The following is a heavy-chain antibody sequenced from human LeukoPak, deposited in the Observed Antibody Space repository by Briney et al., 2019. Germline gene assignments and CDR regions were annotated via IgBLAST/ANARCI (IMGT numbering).Heavy chain of an antibody. CDR1: GFTFSSYG. V-gene: IGHV3-30*03. CDR2: ISYDGSNK. D-gene: IGHD1-26*01. Sequence: GGSLRLSCAASGFTFSSYGMHWVRQAPGKGLEWVAVISYDGSNKYYADSVKGRFTISRDNSKNTLYLQMNSLRAEDTAVYYCARYSGSYRYFDYWGQGTLVTVSS. CDR3: ARYSGSYRYFDY. J-gene: IGHJ4*02.